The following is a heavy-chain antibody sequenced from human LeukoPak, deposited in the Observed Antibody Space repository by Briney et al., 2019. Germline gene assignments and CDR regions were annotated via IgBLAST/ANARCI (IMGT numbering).Heavy chain of an antibody. D-gene: IGHD2-15*01. J-gene: IGHJ3*02. CDR2: IKDNGREK. Sequence: GGSLRLSCAASGFTFSTYWMNWVRQAPGQGLEWVANIKDNGREKYYVDSVKGRFTISRDDAKNSLYLQMNSLRAEDTAVYYCARVVFRAFDIWGQGTMVTVSS. CDR1: GFTFSTYW. CDR3: ARVVFRAFDI. V-gene: IGHV3-7*01.